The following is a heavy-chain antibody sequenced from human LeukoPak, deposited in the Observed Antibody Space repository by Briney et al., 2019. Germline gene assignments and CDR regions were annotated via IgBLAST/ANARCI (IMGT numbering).Heavy chain of an antibody. Sequence: GGSLRLSCAAPGFTFSSYWMSWVRQAPGKGLEWVANIKQDGSEKYYVDSVKGRFTISRDNAKNSLYLQMNSLRAEDTAVYYCARAYSSSWYYFDYWGQGTLVTVSS. CDR1: GFTFSSYW. J-gene: IGHJ4*02. CDR3: ARAYSSSWYYFDY. CDR2: IKQDGSEK. D-gene: IGHD6-13*01. V-gene: IGHV3-7*04.